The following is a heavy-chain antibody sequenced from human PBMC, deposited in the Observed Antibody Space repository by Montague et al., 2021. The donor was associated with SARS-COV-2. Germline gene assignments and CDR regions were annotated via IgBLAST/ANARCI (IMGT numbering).Heavy chain of an antibody. CDR3: ARMTVTTALDY. Sequence: PALVKPTQTLTLTCTFSGFSLSASGICVSWIRQPPGKALEWLARXDWDDDKYYSTSLKTRLTISRDTSKNQVVLTMTNMDPVDTATYYCARMTVTTALDYWGQGTLVTVSS. D-gene: IGHD4-17*01. CDR2: XDWDDDK. CDR1: GFSLSASGIC. J-gene: IGHJ4*02. V-gene: IGHV2-70*11.